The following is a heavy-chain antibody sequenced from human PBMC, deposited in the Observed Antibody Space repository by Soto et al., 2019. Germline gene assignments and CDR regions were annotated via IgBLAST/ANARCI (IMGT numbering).Heavy chain of an antibody. J-gene: IGHJ6*02. Sequence: ASVKVSCKASGYTFTGYYMHWVRQAPGQGLEWMGWINPNSGGTNYAQKFQGWVTMTTDTSISTAYMELSRLRSEDTAVYYCARDGRFLECLFLTSSPYYYYYMDVWGQGTTVTVSS. CDR3: ARDGRFLECLFLTSSPYYYYYMDV. D-gene: IGHD3-3*01. V-gene: IGHV1-2*04. CDR1: GYTFTGYY. CDR2: INPNSGGT.